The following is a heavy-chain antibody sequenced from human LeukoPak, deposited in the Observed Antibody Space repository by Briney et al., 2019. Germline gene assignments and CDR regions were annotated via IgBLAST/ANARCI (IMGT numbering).Heavy chain of an antibody. J-gene: IGHJ6*03. CDR1: GGTFSSYA. Sequence: SVKVSCKASGGTFSSYAISWVRQAPGQGLEWMGGIIPIFGTANYAQKFQGRVTITADKSTSTAYMELSSLRSEDTAVYYCARGGAYGDYLYYYYYYMDVWGKGTTVTVSS. V-gene: IGHV1-69*06. CDR3: ARGGAYGDYLYYYYYYMDV. D-gene: IGHD4-17*01. CDR2: IIPIFGTA.